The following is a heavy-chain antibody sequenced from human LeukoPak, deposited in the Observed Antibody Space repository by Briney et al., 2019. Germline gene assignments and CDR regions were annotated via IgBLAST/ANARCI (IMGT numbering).Heavy chain of an antibody. V-gene: IGHV3-30*02. J-gene: IGHJ4*02. CDR1: GLTLSFYG. CDR2: IQYDGSNK. Sequence: GGSLRLSCAASGLTLSFYGMHWVRQAPGKGLEWVAFIQYDGSNKYYADSVKGRFTISRDNSKNTLFLQMNSLRAEDTAIHYCAKNLQTFSGSYWLFDYWGQGTLVTVSS. CDR3: AKNLQTFSGSYWLFDY. D-gene: IGHD1-26*01.